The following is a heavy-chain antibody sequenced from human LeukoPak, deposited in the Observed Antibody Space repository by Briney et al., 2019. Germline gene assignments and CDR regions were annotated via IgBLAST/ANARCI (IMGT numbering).Heavy chain of an antibody. D-gene: IGHD3-3*01. CDR3: ARATRTYYDFWSGYSAYYYYYYYMDV. J-gene: IGHJ6*03. Sequence: ASVKVSCKASGYTFTSYDINWVRQATGQGLEWMGWMNPNSGNTGYAQKFQGRVTMTRNTSISTAYMELSSLRSEDTAVYYCARATRTYYDFWSGYSAYYYYYYYMDVWGKGTTVTVSS. V-gene: IGHV1-8*01. CDR1: GYTFTSYD. CDR2: MNPNSGNT.